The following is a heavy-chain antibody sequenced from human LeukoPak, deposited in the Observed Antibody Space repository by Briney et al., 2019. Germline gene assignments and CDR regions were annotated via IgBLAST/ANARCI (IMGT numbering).Heavy chain of an antibody. CDR1: GYTFTGYY. V-gene: IGHV1-2*02. CDR2: INPNSGGT. Sequence: ASVKVSCEASGYTFTGYYMHWVRQAPGQGLEWMGWINPNSGGTNYAQKFQGRVTITRDMSTSTAYMELSSLSPEDTAVYYCAAAPIEMQQRGFDYWGQGTLVTVSS. D-gene: IGHD5-24*01. J-gene: IGHJ4*02. CDR3: AAAPIEMQQRGFDY.